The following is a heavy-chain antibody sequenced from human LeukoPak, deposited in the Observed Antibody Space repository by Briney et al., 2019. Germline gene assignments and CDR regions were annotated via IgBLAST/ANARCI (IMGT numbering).Heavy chain of an antibody. CDR2: IYSGGNT. J-gene: IGHJ4*02. CDR1: GFTFSSYW. V-gene: IGHV3-53*01. Sequence: GGSLRLSCAASGFTFSSYWMSWVRQAPGKGLEWVSFIYSGGNTHYSDSVKGRFTISRDNSKNTLYLQMNSLRAEDTAVYYCARRAGDYSHPYDYWGQGTLVTVSS. CDR3: ARRAGDYSHPYDY. D-gene: IGHD3-22*01.